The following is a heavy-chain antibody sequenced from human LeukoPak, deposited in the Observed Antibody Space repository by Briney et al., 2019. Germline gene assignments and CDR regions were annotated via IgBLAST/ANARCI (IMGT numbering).Heavy chain of an antibody. CDR1: GYTFTSYA. CDR2: INTNTGNP. Sequence: WASVKVSCKASGYTFTSYAMNWVRQVPGQGLEWMGWINTNTGNPTYAQGFTGRFVFSLDTSVSTAYLQISSLKAEDTAVYYCARDLNYGDYPAIDYWGQGTLVTVSS. D-gene: IGHD4-17*01. CDR3: ARDLNYGDYPAIDY. J-gene: IGHJ4*02. V-gene: IGHV7-4-1*02.